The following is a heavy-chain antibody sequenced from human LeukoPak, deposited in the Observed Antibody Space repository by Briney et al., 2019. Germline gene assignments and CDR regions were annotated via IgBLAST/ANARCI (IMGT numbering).Heavy chain of an antibody. CDR1: GGTFSSYA. CDR2: IIPIFGTA. Sequence: ASVKVSCKASGGTFSSYAISWVRQAPGQGLEWMGGIIPIFGTANYAQKFQGRVTITADKSTSTAYMELSSLRAEDTAVYYCAKIPQVGIFAVPNFDYWGQGTLVTVS. D-gene: IGHD3-3*01. V-gene: IGHV1-69*06. CDR3: AKIPQVGIFAVPNFDY. J-gene: IGHJ4*02.